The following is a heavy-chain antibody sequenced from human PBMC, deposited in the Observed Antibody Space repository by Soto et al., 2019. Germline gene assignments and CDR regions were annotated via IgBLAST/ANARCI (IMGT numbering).Heavy chain of an antibody. D-gene: IGHD6-6*01. CDR2: ISYDGSNK. J-gene: IGHJ6*02. CDR3: AKDLGSSYYYGMDV. V-gene: IGHV3-30*18. CDR1: GFTFSSYG. Sequence: GGSLRLSCAASGFTFSSYGMHWVRQAPGKGLEWVAVISYDGSNKYYADSVKGRFTISRDNSKNTLYLQMNSLRAEDTAVYYCAKDLGSSYYYGMDVWGQGTTVTVSS.